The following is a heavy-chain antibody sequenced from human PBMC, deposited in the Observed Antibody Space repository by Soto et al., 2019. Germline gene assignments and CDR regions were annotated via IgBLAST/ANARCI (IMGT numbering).Heavy chain of an antibody. CDR2: IRGSGDRT. CDR3: AKQQGPGTPYYYAMDV. D-gene: IGHD1-1*01. V-gene: IGHV3-23*01. CDR1: GFTFSSYA. Sequence: EVQLLESGGGLVQPGGSLRLCCAASGFTFSSYAMSWVRQAPGKGLEWVSVIRGSGDRTYYADSVKGRFTISRDNSKNTLYMQMNTLRAEDTAVYYCAKQQGPGTPYYYAMDVWGQGTTVTVSS. J-gene: IGHJ6*02.